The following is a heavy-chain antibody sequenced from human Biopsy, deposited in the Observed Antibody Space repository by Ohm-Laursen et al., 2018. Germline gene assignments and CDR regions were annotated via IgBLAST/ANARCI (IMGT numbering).Heavy chain of an antibody. V-gene: IGHV3-21*01. CDR2: IRSGGDYM. Sequence: SLRLSWAASGFTLSYYGMTWVRQAPGKGLEWVSSIRSGGDYMFYADSVKGRFTISRDNAKNSLYLQMNSLRAEDTAVYYCARDQRGPSLLEAKLTPNYFDYWGRGSLVTVSS. CDR3: ARDQRGPSLLEAKLTPNYFDY. D-gene: IGHD1-1*01. J-gene: IGHJ4*02. CDR1: GFTLSYYG.